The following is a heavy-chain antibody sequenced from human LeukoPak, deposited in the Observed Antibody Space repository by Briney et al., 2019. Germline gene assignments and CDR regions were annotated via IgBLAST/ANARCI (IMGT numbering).Heavy chain of an antibody. J-gene: IGHJ4*02. D-gene: IGHD5-24*01. CDR1: GGSIRGYY. CDR3: ARIEMATISSPTPIFDY. V-gene: IGHV4-59*01. Sequence: PSETLSLTCTVSGGSIRGYYWSWIRQPPGKGLECIGYIYYLGSTNYNPSLKSRVTISVDTSKNQFSLNLSSVTAADTAVYYCARIEMATISSPTPIFDYWGQGTLVTVSS. CDR2: IYYLGST.